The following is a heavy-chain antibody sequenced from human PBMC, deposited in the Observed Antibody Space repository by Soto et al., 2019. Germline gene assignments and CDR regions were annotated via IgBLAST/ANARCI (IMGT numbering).Heavy chain of an antibody. CDR3: ARDPGYYYDSSGSEGSPFDY. CDR2: ISYDGSNK. V-gene: IGHV3-30-3*01. Sequence: GGSLRLSCAASGFTFSSYAMHWVRQAPGKGLEWVAVISYDGSNKYYADSVKGRFTISRDNSKNTLYLQMNSLRAEDTAVYYCARDPGYYYDSSGSEGSPFDYWGQGTLVTVSS. CDR1: GFTFSSYA. J-gene: IGHJ4*02. D-gene: IGHD3-22*01.